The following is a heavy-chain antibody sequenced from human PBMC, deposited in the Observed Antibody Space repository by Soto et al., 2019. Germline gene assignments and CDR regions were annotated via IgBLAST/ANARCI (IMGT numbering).Heavy chain of an antibody. Sequence: EVQLVESGEGLVQPGGSLRLSCAASGFTFSNYAMHWVRQAPGKGLEYVSAISGNGFSTYYGDSVRGRFIISRDNSKNTLYRQMGSLRAEDMAVYYCARGPSTVATWLDYWGQGTLVTVYS. J-gene: IGHJ4*02. CDR2: ISGNGFST. D-gene: IGHD4-17*01. V-gene: IGHV3-64*02. CDR3: ARGPSTVATWLDY. CDR1: GFTFSNYA.